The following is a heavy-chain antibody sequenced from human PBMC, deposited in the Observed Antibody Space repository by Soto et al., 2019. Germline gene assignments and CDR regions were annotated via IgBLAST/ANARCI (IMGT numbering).Heavy chain of an antibody. Sequence: EEQLLESGGDLVQPGGSLRLSCAASGFTFGQFVMTWVRQAPGKGLEWVSTITGSSGSTTYTESVKGRFTISRDNSKNSLYLQMNTRRADDTAIYSCPKPDTGWSAPGGRGPLVPVPS. CDR3: PKPDTGWSAP. CDR1: GFTFGQFV. D-gene: IGHD3-10*01. V-gene: IGHV3-23*01. CDR2: ITGSSGST. J-gene: IGHJ5*02.